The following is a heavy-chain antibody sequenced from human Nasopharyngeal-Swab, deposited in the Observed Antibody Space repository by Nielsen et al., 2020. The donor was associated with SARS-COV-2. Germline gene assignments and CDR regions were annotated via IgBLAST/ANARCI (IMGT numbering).Heavy chain of an antibody. V-gene: IGHV3-30*03. J-gene: IGHJ4*02. CDR2: ISYDGSNK. D-gene: IGHD3-10*01. Sequence: GESLKISCAASGFTFSSYEMNWVRQAPGKGLEWVAVISYDGSNKYYADSVKGRFTISRDNSKNTLYLQMNSLRAEDTAVYYCARVKARLLRGYFDYWGQGTLVTVSS. CDR1: GFTFSSYE. CDR3: ARVKARLLRGYFDY.